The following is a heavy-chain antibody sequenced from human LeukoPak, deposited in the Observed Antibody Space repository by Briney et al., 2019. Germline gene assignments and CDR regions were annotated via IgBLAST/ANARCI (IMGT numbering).Heavy chain of an antibody. J-gene: IGHJ4*02. D-gene: IGHD3-22*01. Sequence: SETLSLTCTVSGGSNSSYYWSWIPQPPGKALEGIGYIYYSGSTNHNPSLKSRVTISVDTSKNQFSLKLSSVTAGDTAVYYCARHQRISGSGYYLYYWGQGTLVAVSS. CDR3: ARHQRISGSGYYLYY. CDR2: IYYSGST. V-gene: IGHV4-59*08. CDR1: GGSNSSYY.